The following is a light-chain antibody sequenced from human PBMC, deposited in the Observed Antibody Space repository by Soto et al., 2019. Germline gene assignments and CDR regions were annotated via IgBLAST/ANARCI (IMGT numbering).Light chain of an antibody. CDR1: QDISRW. CDR2: TAS. CDR3: QQVGSFPLT. Sequence: DIQMTQSPSSVSASVGDRITITCRASQDISRWLAWYQQKPGRAPNLLIYTASTLESGVPSRFSGSGSGTDFTLTISNLQPEDFATYYCQQVGSFPLTFGGGTKVEIK. J-gene: IGKJ4*01. V-gene: IGKV1D-12*01.